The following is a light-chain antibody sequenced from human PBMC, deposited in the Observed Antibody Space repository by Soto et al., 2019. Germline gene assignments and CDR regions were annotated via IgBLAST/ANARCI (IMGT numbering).Light chain of an antibody. J-gene: IGLJ2*01. V-gene: IGLV2-18*02. CDR3: SSYAASTTLL. Sequence: QSALTQPPSVSGSPGQSVTISCIGTSSDVGTYDRVSWYQAPPGTAPKLIIYEVHYRPSGVPDRFSGSKSGNTASLTISGLRAKDEADYYCSSYAASTTLLFGGGTKLTVL. CDR1: SSDVGTYDR. CDR2: EVH.